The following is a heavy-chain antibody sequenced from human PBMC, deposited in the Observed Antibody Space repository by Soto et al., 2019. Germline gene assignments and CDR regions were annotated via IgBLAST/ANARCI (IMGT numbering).Heavy chain of an antibody. CDR1: GFTFTSSA. D-gene: IGHD4-17*01. CDR2: IVVGSGNT. CDR3: AAGEVYGDYDRLDAFDI. Sequence: GASVKVSCKASGFTFTSSAMQWVRQARGQRLEWIGWIVVGSGNTNYAQKFQERVTITRDMSTSTAYMELSSLRSEDTAVYYCAAGEVYGDYDRLDAFDIWGQGTMVTVSS. V-gene: IGHV1-58*02. J-gene: IGHJ3*02.